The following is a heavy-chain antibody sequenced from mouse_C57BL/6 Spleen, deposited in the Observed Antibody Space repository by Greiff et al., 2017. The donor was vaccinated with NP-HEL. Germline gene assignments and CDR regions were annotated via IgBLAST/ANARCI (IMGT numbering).Heavy chain of an antibody. CDR2: IDPENGDT. CDR1: GFNIKDDY. CDR3: TTRYYGY. J-gene: IGHJ2*01. V-gene: IGHV14-4*01. Sequence: EVKLQQSGAELVRPGASVKLSCTASGFNIKDDYMHWVKQRPEQGLEWIGWIDPENGDTEYASKFQGKATITADTSSNTAYLQLSSLTSEDTAVYYCTTRYYGYWGQGTTLTVSS. D-gene: IGHD1-1*01.